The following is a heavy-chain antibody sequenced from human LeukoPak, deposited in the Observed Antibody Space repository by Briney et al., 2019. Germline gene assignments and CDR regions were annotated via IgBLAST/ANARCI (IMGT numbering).Heavy chain of an antibody. CDR1: GNSISSGDNY. CDR2: IYTSGST. J-gene: IGHJ4*02. D-gene: IGHD3-22*01. V-gene: IGHV4-61*02. CDR3: AREVYDSSGYYY. Sequence: PSETLSLTCTVSGNSISSGDNYWSWIRQPTGKGLEWIGRIYTSGSTNYNPSLKSRVTISVDTSKNQFSLKLSSVTAADTAVYYCAREVYDSSGYYYWGQGTLVTVSS.